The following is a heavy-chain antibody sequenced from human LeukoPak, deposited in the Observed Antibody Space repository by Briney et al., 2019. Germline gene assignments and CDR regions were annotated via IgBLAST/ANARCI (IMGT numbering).Heavy chain of an antibody. Sequence: ASVKVSCKASGYTFTSYDINWVRQATGQGLEWMGWMNPNSGNTGYAQKFQGRVTMTRNTSISTAYMELSSLRSEDTAVYYCARGQRVEMATIQPWVQGTLVTVSS. CDR2: MNPNSGNT. V-gene: IGHV1-8*01. J-gene: IGHJ5*02. CDR1: GYTFTSYD. CDR3: ARGQRVEMATIQP. D-gene: IGHD5-24*01.